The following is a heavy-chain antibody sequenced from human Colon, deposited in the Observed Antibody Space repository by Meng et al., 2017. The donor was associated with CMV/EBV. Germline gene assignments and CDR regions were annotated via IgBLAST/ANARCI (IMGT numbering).Heavy chain of an antibody. V-gene: IGHV3-19*01. D-gene: IGHD5-18*01. CDR2: VRWNGSRP. CDR1: GFTFSNSD. J-gene: IGHJ4*02. Sequence: GGSLRLSCAASGFTFSNSDMNWVRQAPGKGLEWVSGVRWNGSRPHYADSVKGRFTISRDNAKNSLYLQMNSLRAEDTAVYYCASYTWIQLSIWGPGTLVTVSS. CDR3: ASYTWIQLSI.